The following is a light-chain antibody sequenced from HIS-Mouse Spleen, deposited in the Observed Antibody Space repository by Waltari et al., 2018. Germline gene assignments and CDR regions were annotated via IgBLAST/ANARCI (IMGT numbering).Light chain of an antibody. V-gene: IGLV2-23*01. CDR2: EGS. J-gene: IGLJ3*02. CDR1: SSDVGSYNL. Sequence: QSALTQPASVSGSPGQSITISCPGTSSDVGSYNLVSWYQQHPGKAPIFRVYEGSKRPSGVSNRFSGSKAGNTASLTISGLQAEDEADYYCCSYAGSSTNWVFGGGTKLTVL. CDR3: CSYAGSSTNWV.